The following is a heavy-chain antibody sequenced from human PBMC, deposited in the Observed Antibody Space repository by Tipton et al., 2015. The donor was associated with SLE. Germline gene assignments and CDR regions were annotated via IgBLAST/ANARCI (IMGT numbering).Heavy chain of an antibody. CDR2: ISSSGSTI. CDR1: GFTFSSYE. D-gene: IGHD6-19*01. J-gene: IGHJ4*02. CDR3: ARAGYSSGWYGDYFDY. Sequence: SLRLSCAASGFTFSSYEMNWVRQAPGKGLEWVSYISSSGSTIYYADSVKDRFTISRDNAKNSLYLQMNSLRAEDTAVYYCARAGYSSGWYGDYFDYWGQGTLVTVSS. V-gene: IGHV3-48*03.